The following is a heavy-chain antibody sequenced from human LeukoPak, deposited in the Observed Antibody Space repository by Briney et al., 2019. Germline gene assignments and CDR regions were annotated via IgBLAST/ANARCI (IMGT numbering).Heavy chain of an antibody. J-gene: IGHJ4*02. CDR1: GFTFDDYA. CDR3: AKGRMVTLDY. Sequence: TGGSLRLSCAASGFTFDDYAMHWVRQAPGKGLEWVSGISWNSGSIGYADSVKGRFTISRDNAKNSLYLQMNSLRAEDTALYYCAKGRMVTLDYWGQGTLVTVSS. D-gene: IGHD1-14*01. CDR2: ISWNSGSI. V-gene: IGHV3-9*01.